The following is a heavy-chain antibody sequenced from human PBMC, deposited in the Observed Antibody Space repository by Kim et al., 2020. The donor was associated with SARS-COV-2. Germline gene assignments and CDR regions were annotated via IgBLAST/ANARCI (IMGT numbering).Heavy chain of an antibody. CDR3: ASVLGNFFVDD. CDR2: ISHSGTT. Sequence: SETLSLTCGVHNGSFSAYYWTWIRQPPGKGLEWIGEISHSGTTNYNPSLKSRVTISIDTSKRQFSLKLNSLTAADTAVYYCASVLGNFFVDDWGQGSPVTVSS. J-gene: IGHJ4*02. CDR1: NGSFSAYY. V-gene: IGHV4-34*01. D-gene: IGHD3-10*02.